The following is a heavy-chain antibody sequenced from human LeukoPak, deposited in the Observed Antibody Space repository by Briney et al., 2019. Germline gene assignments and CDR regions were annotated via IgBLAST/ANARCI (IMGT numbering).Heavy chain of an antibody. Sequence: ESLKISCKASGYNCTNYWIGWVRQMPGKGLEWIGIISPGDSDKRYSPSFQGQVTISADKSICTAYLQWSSPKASDTAMYYCARRGDSYGRFDYWGQGILVTVSS. D-gene: IGHD5-18*01. V-gene: IGHV5-51*01. CDR2: ISPGDSDK. CDR1: GYNCTNYW. CDR3: ARRGDSYGRFDY. J-gene: IGHJ4*02.